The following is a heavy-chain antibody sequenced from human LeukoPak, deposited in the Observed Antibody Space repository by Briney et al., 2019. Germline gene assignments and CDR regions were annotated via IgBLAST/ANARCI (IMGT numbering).Heavy chain of an antibody. D-gene: IGHD5-18*01. CDR3: AREQLWLHWFDP. CDR1: GYSFTGNY. V-gene: IGHV1-2*02. J-gene: IGHJ5*02. CDR2: INPNSGDT. Sequence: GASVKVSCKASGYSFTGNYMHWVRQAPGQGLEWMGWINPNSGDTNFAQKFQGRVTMTRDMSTSTVYMELSSLRSEDTAVYYCAREQLWLHWFDPWGQGTLVTVSS.